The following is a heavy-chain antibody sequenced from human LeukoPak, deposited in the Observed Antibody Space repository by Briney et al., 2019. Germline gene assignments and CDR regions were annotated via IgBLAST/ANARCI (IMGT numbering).Heavy chain of an antibody. Sequence: GGSLRLSCAASGFTFSSYGMHWVRQAPGKGLEWVAVIWYDGSNKYYADSVKGRFTISRDSSKNTLYLQMNSLRAEDTAVYYCARDKDFGVPFDYWGQGTLVTVSS. V-gene: IGHV3-33*01. J-gene: IGHJ4*02. CDR2: IWYDGSNK. D-gene: IGHD3-3*01. CDR1: GFTFSSYG. CDR3: ARDKDFGVPFDY.